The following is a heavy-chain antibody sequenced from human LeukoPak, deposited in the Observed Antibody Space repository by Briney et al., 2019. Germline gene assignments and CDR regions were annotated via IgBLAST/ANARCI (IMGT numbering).Heavy chain of an antibody. CDR3: ARRRPSHYFDY. CDR1: GGSISSSSYY. Sequence: SDTLSLTCTVSGGSISSSSYYWGWIRQPPGKGLEWIGSIYYSGSTYYNPSLKSRVTISVDTSKNQFSLKLSSVTAADTAVYYCARRRPSHYFDYWGQRTLVTVSS. CDR2: IYYSGST. J-gene: IGHJ4*02. V-gene: IGHV4-39*01.